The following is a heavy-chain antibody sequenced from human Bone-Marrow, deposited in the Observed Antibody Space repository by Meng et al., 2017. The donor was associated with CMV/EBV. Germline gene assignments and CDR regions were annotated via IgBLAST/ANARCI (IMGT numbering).Heavy chain of an antibody. D-gene: IGHD2-15*01. V-gene: IGHV1-2*02. CDR2: INPNSGGT. CDR1: GYTLTELS. CDR3: ARGRGAVVDTLD. J-gene: IGHJ4*02. Sequence: ASVKVSCKVSGYTLTELSMHWVRQAPGQGLEWMGWINPNSGGTNYAQKFQGRVTMTRDTSISTAYMELSRLRSDDTAVYYCARGRGAVVDTLDWGQGTLVTVSS.